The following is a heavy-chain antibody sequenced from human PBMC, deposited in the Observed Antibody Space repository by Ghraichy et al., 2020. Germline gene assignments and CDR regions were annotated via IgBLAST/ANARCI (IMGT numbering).Heavy chain of an antibody. CDR1: GFTFSSYA. J-gene: IGHJ4*02. V-gene: IGHV3-23*01. Sequence: GGSLRLSCVASGFTFSSYAMSWVRQAPGKGLEWVSDISGSGGSTYYADSVKGRFTVSRDNSKNTLYLQMDSLRVEDTAVYHCAKVSLSSDWYGGYWGQGTLVTVSS. D-gene: IGHD6-25*01. CDR3: AKVSLSSDWYGGY. CDR2: ISGSGGST.